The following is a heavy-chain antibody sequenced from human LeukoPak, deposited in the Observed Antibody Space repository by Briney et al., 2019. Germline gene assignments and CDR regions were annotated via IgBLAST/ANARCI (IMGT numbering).Heavy chain of an antibody. J-gene: IGHJ6*03. CDR1: GESFSGYY. CDR3: ARGPFLDVRYYDFWRGHYYYMDV. CDR2: INHSGST. Sequence: SETLSLTCAVYGESFSGYYWSWIRQPPGKGLEWIGEINHSGSTNYNPSLKSRVTISVDTSKNQFSLKLSSVTAADTAVYYCARGPFLDVRYYDFWRGHYYYMDVWGKGTTVTVSS. V-gene: IGHV4-34*01. D-gene: IGHD3-3*01.